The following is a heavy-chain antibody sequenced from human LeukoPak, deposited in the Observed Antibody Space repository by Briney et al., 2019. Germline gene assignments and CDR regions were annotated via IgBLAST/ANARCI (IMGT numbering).Heavy chain of an antibody. CDR3: ARDTIKDFWSGLFLGYFDY. J-gene: IGHJ4*02. Sequence: GGSLRLSCAASGFTFSSYAMHWVRQAPGKGLEWVAVISYDGSNKYYADSVKGRFTISRDNSKNTLYLQMNSLRAEDTAVYYCARDTIKDFWSGLFLGYFDYWGQGTLVTVSS. CDR2: ISYDGSNK. D-gene: IGHD3-3*01. V-gene: IGHV3-30*04. CDR1: GFTFSSYA.